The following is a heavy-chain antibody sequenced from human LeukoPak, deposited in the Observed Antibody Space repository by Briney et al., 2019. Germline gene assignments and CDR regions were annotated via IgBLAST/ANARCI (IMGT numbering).Heavy chain of an antibody. D-gene: IGHD3-16*01. V-gene: IGHV7-4-1*02. J-gene: IGHJ3*02. CDR2: INTNTGNP. CDR1: GYTFINYA. Sequence: ASVKVSCKASGYTFINYAINWVRQAPGQGLEWMGWINTNTGNPTYAQGFTGRFVFSLDTSVSTAYLQISSLKAEDTAVYYCARGVLDSLGVSSGFDIWGQGTMVTVSS. CDR3: ARGVLDSLGVSSGFDI.